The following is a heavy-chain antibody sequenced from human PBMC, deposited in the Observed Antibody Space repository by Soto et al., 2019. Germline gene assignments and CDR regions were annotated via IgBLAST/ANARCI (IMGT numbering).Heavy chain of an antibody. Sequence: QLQLQESGPGLVKPSETLSLTCTVSGGSISSSSYYWGWIRQPPGKGLEWIGSIYYSGSTYYNPSLKSRVPISVETSKNQFSLKLSSVTAADTAVYYCARHSSLGDYYYYYYMDVWVKGTTVTVSS. CDR2: IYYSGST. CDR3: ARHSSLGDYYYYYYMDV. V-gene: IGHV4-39*01. CDR1: GGSISSSSYY. D-gene: IGHD7-27*01. J-gene: IGHJ6*03.